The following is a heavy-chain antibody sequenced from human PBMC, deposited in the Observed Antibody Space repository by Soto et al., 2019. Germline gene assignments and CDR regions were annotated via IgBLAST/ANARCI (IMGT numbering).Heavy chain of an antibody. D-gene: IGHD3-10*01. J-gene: IGHJ5*02. CDR3: ARDRYYYGSGTSYNWFDP. V-gene: IGHV1-69*13. CDR2: IIAIFGTA. Sequence: ASVKVSCKASGGTFSSYAISWVQQSPGQGLEWMGGIIAIFGTANYAQKFQGRVTITADESTSTAYMELSSLRSEDTAVYYCARDRYYYGSGTSYNWFDPWGQGTLVTVSS. CDR1: GGTFSSYA.